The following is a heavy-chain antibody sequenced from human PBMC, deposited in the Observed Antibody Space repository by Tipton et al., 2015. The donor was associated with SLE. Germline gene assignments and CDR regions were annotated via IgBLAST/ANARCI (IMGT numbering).Heavy chain of an antibody. CDR2: ISSSSSTI. J-gene: IGHJ3*02. CDR3: ARFESRDGAFDI. CDR1: RFTFSTYS. D-gene: IGHD5-24*01. Sequence: SLRLSCAASRFTFSTYSMNWVRQAPGKGLEWVSYISSSSSTISYADSVEGRFTISRDNAKNSLYLQMNSLRAEDTAVYYCARFESRDGAFDIWGQGTMVTVSS. V-gene: IGHV3-48*01.